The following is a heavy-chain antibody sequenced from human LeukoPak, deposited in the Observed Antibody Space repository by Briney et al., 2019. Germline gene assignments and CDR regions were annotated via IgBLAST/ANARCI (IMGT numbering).Heavy chain of an antibody. V-gene: IGHV3-21*04. CDR1: GFTFSSYS. Sequence: GGSLRLSCAASGFTFSSYSMNWVRQAPGKGLEWVSSITSSGRYIYYADSVKGRFTISRDNAKNSLYLQMNSLRAEDTALYYCARETYYYDSSGYFSYYFDYWGQGTLVTVSS. D-gene: IGHD3-22*01. CDR2: ITSSGRYI. CDR3: ARETYYYDSSGYFSYYFDY. J-gene: IGHJ4*02.